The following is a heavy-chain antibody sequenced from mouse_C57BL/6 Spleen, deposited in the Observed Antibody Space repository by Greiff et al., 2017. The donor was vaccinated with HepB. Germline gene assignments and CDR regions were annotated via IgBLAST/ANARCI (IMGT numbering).Heavy chain of an antibody. D-gene: IGHD1-1*01. CDR1: GYTFTSYT. J-gene: IGHJ2*01. Sequence: QVHVKQSGAELARPGASVKMSCKASGYTFTSYTMHWVKQRPGQGLEWIGYINPSSGYTKYNQKFKDKATLTADKSSSTAYMQLSSLTSEDSAVYYCARGATVDLFDYWGQGTTLTVSS. CDR2: INPSSGYT. V-gene: IGHV1-4*01. CDR3: ARGATVDLFDY.